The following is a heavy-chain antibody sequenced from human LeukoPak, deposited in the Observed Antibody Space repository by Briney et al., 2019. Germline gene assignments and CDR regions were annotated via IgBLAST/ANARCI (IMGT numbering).Heavy chain of an antibody. CDR2: IFYSGST. J-gene: IGHJ4*02. Sequence: SETLSLTCTVSGGSISSYYWSWIRQPPGKGLEWIGYIFYSGSTNYNPSLKSRLTISVDTSKNQFSLKLTYVTAADTAVYYCAKEAILTGYFDYWGQGTLVTVSS. CDR3: AKEAILTGYFDY. CDR1: GGSISSYY. V-gene: IGHV4-59*12. D-gene: IGHD3-9*01.